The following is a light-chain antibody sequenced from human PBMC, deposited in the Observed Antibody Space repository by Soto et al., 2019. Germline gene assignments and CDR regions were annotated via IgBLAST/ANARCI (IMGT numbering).Light chain of an antibody. Sequence: DIQLTQSPSSLSASVGARVAITCLASQSISSSLNWYQQKPGKAPKLLIYAASSLQSGVPSRFSGSGSGTDFTLTISSVQPEDFATYHCQQSYSTPLTFGGGTKVDI. CDR1: QSISSS. V-gene: IGKV1-39*01. J-gene: IGKJ4*01. CDR2: AAS. CDR3: QQSYSTPLT.